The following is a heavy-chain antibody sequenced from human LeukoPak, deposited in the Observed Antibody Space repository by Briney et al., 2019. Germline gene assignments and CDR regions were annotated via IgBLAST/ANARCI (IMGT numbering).Heavy chain of an antibody. CDR1: GGSFSGYY. CDR2: INHSGST. D-gene: IGHD6-19*01. V-gene: IGHV4-34*01. Sequence: SETLSLTCAVYGGSFSGYYWSWIRQPPGKGLEWIGEINHSGSTNYNPSLKSRVTISVDTSKNQFSLKLSSVTAADTAVYYCARSSGWYSLYFQHWGQGTLVTVSS. J-gene: IGHJ1*01. CDR3: ARSSGWYSLYFQH.